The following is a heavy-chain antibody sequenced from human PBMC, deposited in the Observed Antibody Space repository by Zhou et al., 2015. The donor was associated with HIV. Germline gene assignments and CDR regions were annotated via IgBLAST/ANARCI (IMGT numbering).Heavy chain of an antibody. CDR3: ARDYDSSGYSDY. Sequence: QVQLVESGGGVVQPGRSLRLSCAASGFTFSRYAMHWVRQAPGKGLEWVAVISYDGSNKYYADSVKGRFTISRDNSKNTLYLQMNSLRAEDTAVYYCARDYDSSGYSDYWGQGTLVTVSS. CDR2: ISYDGSNK. CDR1: GFTFSRYA. D-gene: IGHD3-22*01. J-gene: IGHJ4*02. V-gene: IGHV3-30-3*01.